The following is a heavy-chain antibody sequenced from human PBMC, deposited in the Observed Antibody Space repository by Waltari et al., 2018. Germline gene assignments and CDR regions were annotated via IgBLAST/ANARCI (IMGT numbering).Heavy chain of an antibody. D-gene: IGHD1-1*01. CDR2: ISGSGGST. J-gene: IGHJ3*02. Sequence: PGGSLRLSCAASGFTFSSYAMSWVRQAPGKGLEWVSAISGSGGSTYYADSVKGRFTISRDNSKNTLYLQMNSLRAEDTAVYYCAKDGTLLTDTKRAFDIWGQGTMVTVSS. CDR3: AKDGTLLTDTKRAFDI. CDR1: GFTFSSYA. V-gene: IGHV3-23*01.